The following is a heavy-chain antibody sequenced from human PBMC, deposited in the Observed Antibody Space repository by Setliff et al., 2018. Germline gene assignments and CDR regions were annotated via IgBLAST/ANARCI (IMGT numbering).Heavy chain of an antibody. V-gene: IGHV3-48*03. Sequence: GGSLRLSCAASGFSFGIYEMRWFRQAPGEGLQWVSYITSSGSATTYADSVKGRFTISRDNAKNSLSLQMNGLRAEDTSVYYCARDVFDFRTGQGGPWGQGTRVTVSS. J-gene: IGHJ5*02. CDR2: ITSSGSAT. D-gene: IGHD3-3*01. CDR1: GFSFGIYE. CDR3: ARDVFDFRTGQGGP.